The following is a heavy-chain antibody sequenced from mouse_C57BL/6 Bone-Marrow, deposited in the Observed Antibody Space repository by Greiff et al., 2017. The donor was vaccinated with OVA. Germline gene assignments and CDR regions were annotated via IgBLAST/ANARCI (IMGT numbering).Heavy chain of an antibody. Sequence: EVQLQQSGPELVKPGASVKISCKASGYTFTDYYMNWVKQSPGQSLEWIGDINPNNGGTSYNQKFKGKATLTVDKSSSTAYMELRSLTSEDSAVYYCARDYYGHSDDWGQGTTLTVSS. D-gene: IGHD1-1*01. CDR2: INPNNGGT. J-gene: IGHJ2*01. CDR1: GYTFTDYY. V-gene: IGHV1-26*01. CDR3: ARDYYGHSDD.